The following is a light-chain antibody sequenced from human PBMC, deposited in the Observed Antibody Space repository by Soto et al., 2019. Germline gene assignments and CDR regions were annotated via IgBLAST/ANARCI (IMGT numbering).Light chain of an antibody. J-gene: IGLJ3*02. CDR2: DVS. CDR1: SSDVGGYNC. V-gene: IGLV2-11*01. Sequence: QSALTQPRSVSGSPGQSVTISCTGTSSDVGGYNCVSWYQQHPGKAPKLMIYDVSKRPSGVPDRFSGSKSGNTASLTISGLQAEDEADYYCCSYAGSYTWVFGGGTQLTVL. CDR3: CSYAGSYTWV.